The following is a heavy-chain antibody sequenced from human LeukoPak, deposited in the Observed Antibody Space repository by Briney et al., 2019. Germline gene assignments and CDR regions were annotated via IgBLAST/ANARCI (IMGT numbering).Heavy chain of an antibody. J-gene: IGHJ4*02. V-gene: IGHV4-39*07. D-gene: IGHD3-10*01. CDR2: ISYSGTT. CDR3: ARGLSVGRGVNKLHCFDY. CDR1: GGSISSSNYF. Sequence: PSETLSLTCTVSGGSISSSNYFWGWVRQPPGKGLEWIGTISYSGTTHDNPSLKSRVIISVDTSKKQFSLRLSSVTAADTAAYYCARGLSVGRGVNKLHCFDYWGQGPLVTVSS.